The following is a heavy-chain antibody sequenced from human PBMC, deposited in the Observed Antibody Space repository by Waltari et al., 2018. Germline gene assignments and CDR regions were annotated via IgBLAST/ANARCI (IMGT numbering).Heavy chain of an antibody. Sequence: EVQLVESGGGLVPPGGSLRRSCEPSGLSFSTYWMNWARQAPGEGLVWVSRIKSDGSITAYADSVKGRFTTSRDNAKNTLYLQMNSLRADDTAVYYCVRSAFLDVWGQGTTVTVSS. D-gene: IGHD3-16*01. J-gene: IGHJ6*02. CDR2: IKSDGSIT. V-gene: IGHV3-74*01. CDR3: VRSAFLDV. CDR1: GLSFSTYW.